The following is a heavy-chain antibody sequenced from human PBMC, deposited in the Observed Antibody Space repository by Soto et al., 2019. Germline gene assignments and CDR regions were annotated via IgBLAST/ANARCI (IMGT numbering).Heavy chain of an antibody. D-gene: IGHD2-15*01. CDR3: ARAPLTCSGGSCYLGDYYFDY. J-gene: IGHJ4*02. Sequence: QVQLQESGPGLVKPSQTLSLTCTVSGGSISSGDYYWSWIRQPPGKGLEWIGYIYYSGSTYYNPSLKSRVTISVDTSKNQFSLKLSSVTAADTAVYYCARAPLTCSGGSCYLGDYYFDYWGQGTLVTVSS. CDR1: GGSISSGDYY. CDR2: IYYSGST. V-gene: IGHV4-30-4*01.